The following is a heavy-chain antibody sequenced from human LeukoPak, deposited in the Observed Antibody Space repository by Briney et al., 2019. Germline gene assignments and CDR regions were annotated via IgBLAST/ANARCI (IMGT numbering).Heavy chain of an antibody. Sequence: SVKVSCKASGGTFSSYAISWVRQAPGQGLEWMGGIIPIFGTANYAQKFQGRVTITADKSTSTAYMELSSLRSEDTAVYYCARRDYYYGSGSYTPPHYWGQGTLVSVSS. J-gene: IGHJ4*02. CDR1: GGTFSSYA. CDR2: IIPIFGTA. D-gene: IGHD3-10*01. V-gene: IGHV1-69*06. CDR3: ARRDYYYGSGSYTPPHY.